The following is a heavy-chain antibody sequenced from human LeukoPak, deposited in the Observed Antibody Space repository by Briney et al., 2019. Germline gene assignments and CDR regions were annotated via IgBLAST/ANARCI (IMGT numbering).Heavy chain of an antibody. J-gene: IGHJ4*02. V-gene: IGHV4-34*01. CDR1: GGSFSGYY. Sequence: PSETLSLTCAVYGGSFSGYYWSWIRQPPGKGLEWIGEINHSGSTNYNPSLKSRVTISVDTSKNQFSLKLSSVTAADTAVYYCARGTGITGTTPDYWGQGTLVTVSS. CDR3: ARGTGITGTTPDY. CDR2: INHSGST. D-gene: IGHD1-7*01.